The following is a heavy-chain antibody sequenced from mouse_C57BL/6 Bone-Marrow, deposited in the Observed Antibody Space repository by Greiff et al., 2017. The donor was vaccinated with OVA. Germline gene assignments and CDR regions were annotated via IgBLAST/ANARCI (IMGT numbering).Heavy chain of an antibody. V-gene: IGHV1-54*01. CDR1: GYAFTNYL. CDR3: ASGYDGYYWYFDV. CDR2: INPGSGGT. D-gene: IGHD2-3*01. Sequence: VQRVESGAELVRPGTSVKVSCKASGYAFTNYLIEWVKQRPGQGLEWIGVINPGSGGTNYNEKFKGKATLTADKSSSTAYMQLSSLTSEDSAVYFCASGYDGYYWYFDVWGTGTTVTVSS. J-gene: IGHJ1*03.